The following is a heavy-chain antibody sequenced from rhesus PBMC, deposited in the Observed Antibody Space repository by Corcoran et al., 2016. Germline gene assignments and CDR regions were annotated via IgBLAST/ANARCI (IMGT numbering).Heavy chain of an antibody. CDR1: GGSVSSSTL. CDR2: ISGSSGST. CDR3: ARDRSSYYDY. Sequence: QVQLQESGPGLVKPSETLSLTCAVSGGSVSSSTLWSWIRQPPGKGLEWIGYISGSSGSTYYNPSLKSRVTISTDTSKNQFSLKLSSVTAADTAVYYCARDRSSYYDYWGQGVLVTVSS. D-gene: IGHD4-29*01. V-gene: IGHV4-65*01. J-gene: IGHJ4*01.